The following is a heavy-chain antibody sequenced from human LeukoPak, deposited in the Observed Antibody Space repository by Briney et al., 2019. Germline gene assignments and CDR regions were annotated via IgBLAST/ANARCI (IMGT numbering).Heavy chain of an antibody. CDR2: ISSSSSYT. CDR1: RFTFTDYN. D-gene: IGHD2-21*01. CDR3: PGDTFSLTYKDW. V-gene: IGHV3-11*03. J-gene: IGHJ4*02. Sequence: PGGSLRLSCAASRFTFTDYNIGSIRQAPGKGLEWVSYISSSSSYTNYADSVKGRFTISRATVNNSLYLPLTRLRTTDRAISSAPGDTFSLTYKDWWGQGTLVTVSS.